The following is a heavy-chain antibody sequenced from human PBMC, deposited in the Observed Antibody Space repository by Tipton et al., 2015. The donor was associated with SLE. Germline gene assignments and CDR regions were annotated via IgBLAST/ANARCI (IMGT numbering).Heavy chain of an antibody. J-gene: IGHJ4*02. Sequence: TLSLTCSVSGGSISSYYWSWIRQPPGKGLEWIGYIYNFGTTNYNPSLKGRVTISVDASKTQFSLRLTSVTAADTAVYYCGRAIGVHYFHVWGQGTLVTVSS. V-gene: IGHV4-4*08. CDR3: GRAIGVHYFHV. CDR2: IYNFGTT. D-gene: IGHD2-21*01. CDR1: GGSISSYY.